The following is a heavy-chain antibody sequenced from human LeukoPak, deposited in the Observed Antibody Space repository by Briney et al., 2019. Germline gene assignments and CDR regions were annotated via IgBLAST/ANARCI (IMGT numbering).Heavy chain of an antibody. CDR3: ARVDCIVGYCGGGSPDPPY. V-gene: IGHV1-2*02. D-gene: IGHD2-15*01. J-gene: IGHJ4*02. CDR1: GYTFTGYY. Sequence: ASVKVSCKAPGYTFTGYYMHWVRQAPGQGLEWMGWINPNSGGTNYAQKFQGRVTMTRDTSISTAYMELSRLRSDDTAVYYCARVDCIVGYCGGGSPDPPYWGRGTLVTVSS. CDR2: INPNSGGT.